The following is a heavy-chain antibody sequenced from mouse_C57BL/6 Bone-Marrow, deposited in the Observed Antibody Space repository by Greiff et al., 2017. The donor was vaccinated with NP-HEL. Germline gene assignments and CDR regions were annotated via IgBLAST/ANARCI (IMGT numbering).Heavy chain of an antibody. D-gene: IGHD2-4*01. CDR2: IWSGGST. CDR1: GFSLTSYG. CDR3: AKSHYDYDKNWYFDV. J-gene: IGHJ1*03. V-gene: IGHV2-4*01. Sequence: VQLQHSGPGLVQPSQSLSITCTVSGFSLTSYGVHWVRQPPGKGLEWLGVIWSGGSTDYNAAFISRLSISKDNSKSQVFFKMNSLQADDTAIYYCAKSHYDYDKNWYFDVWGTGTTVTVSS.